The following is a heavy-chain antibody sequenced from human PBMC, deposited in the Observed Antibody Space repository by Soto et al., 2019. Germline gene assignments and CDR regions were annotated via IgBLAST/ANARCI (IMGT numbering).Heavy chain of an antibody. CDR1: GFTFSNAW. CDR2: IKSKTDGGTT. J-gene: IGHJ4*02. Sequence: GGSLRLSCAASGFTFSNAWMNWVRQAPGKGLEWVGRIKSKTDGGTTDYAAPVKGRFTISRDDSKNTLYLQMNSLKTEDTAVYYCTTDRGPYYYDSSGYYPFDYWGQGTLVTVSS. CDR3: TTDRGPYYYDSSGYYPFDY. V-gene: IGHV3-15*07. D-gene: IGHD3-22*01.